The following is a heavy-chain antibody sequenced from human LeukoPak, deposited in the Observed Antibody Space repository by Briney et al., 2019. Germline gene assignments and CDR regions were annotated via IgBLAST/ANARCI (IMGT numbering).Heavy chain of an antibody. V-gene: IGHV3-74*01. CDR2: INSDGSST. D-gene: IGHD1-1*01. CDR3: TRTTTTADWYFDL. Sequence: PGGSLRLSCAVSGFTFSNYSMYWVRQAPGKRLVWVARINSDGSSTTYADSVEGRFTISRDNTKSMLHLQMHSLRVDDSAVYFCTRTTTTADWYFDLWGRGTLVTVSS. CDR1: GFTFSNYS. J-gene: IGHJ2*01.